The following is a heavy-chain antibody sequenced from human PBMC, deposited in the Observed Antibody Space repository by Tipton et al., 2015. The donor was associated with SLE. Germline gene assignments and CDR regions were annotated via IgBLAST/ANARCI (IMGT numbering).Heavy chain of an antibody. Sequence: LRLSCAASGFAFSDYYMSWIRQAPGKGLEWVSYISSTSSYTNYADSVKGRFTISRDNAKNSLYLQMNSLRAEDTAVYYCARERVMIFGVEEYYFDYWGQGTLVTVSS. CDR1: GFAFSDYY. V-gene: IGHV3-11*06. J-gene: IGHJ4*02. D-gene: IGHD3/OR15-3a*01. CDR3: ARERVMIFGVEEYYFDY. CDR2: ISSTSSYT.